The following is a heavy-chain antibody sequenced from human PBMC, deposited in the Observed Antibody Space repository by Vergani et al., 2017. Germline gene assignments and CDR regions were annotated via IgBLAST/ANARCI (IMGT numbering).Heavy chain of an antibody. CDR1: GYTFTSYA. J-gene: IGHJ4*02. D-gene: IGHD3-16*02. CDR2: INAGNGNT. CDR3: AREGFYDYVWGSYRLRGGYYFDY. V-gene: IGHV1-3*01. Sequence: QVQLVQSGAEVKKPGASVKVSCKASGYTFTSYAMHWVRQAPGQRLEWMGWINAGNGNTKYSQKFQGRVTITRDTSASTAYMELSILRSEDTAVYYCAREGFYDYVWGSYRLRGGYYFDYWGQGTLVTVSS.